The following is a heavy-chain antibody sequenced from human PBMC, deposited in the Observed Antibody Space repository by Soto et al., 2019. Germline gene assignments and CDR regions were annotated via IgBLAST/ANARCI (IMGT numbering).Heavy chain of an antibody. Sequence: QVQLVQSGAEVKKPGSSVKVSCKASGGSLSNYGISWVRQAPGQGLEWMGAIIPVFGTPNYAQKFQDRVTITGDESTTTVYMEVRSLTPDDTAVYYSARGDATKIVVTTYYAMDVWGQGTTVTVSS. CDR3: ARGDATKIVVTTYYAMDV. J-gene: IGHJ6*02. D-gene: IGHD3-22*01. CDR2: IIPVFGTP. CDR1: GGSLSNYG. V-gene: IGHV1-69*12.